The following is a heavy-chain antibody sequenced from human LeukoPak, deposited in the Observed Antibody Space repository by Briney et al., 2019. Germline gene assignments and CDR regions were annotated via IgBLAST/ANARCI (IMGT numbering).Heavy chain of an antibody. Sequence: SETLSLTCTVSGGSISSYYWSWIRQPPGKGLEWIGYIYYSGSTNYNPSLKSRVTISVDTSKNQFSLKLSSVTAADTAVYYCARRPMTTVYCFDYWGQGTLVTVSS. V-gene: IGHV4-59*01. J-gene: IGHJ4*02. D-gene: IGHD4-11*01. CDR1: GGSISSYY. CDR2: IYYSGST. CDR3: ARRPMTTVYCFDY.